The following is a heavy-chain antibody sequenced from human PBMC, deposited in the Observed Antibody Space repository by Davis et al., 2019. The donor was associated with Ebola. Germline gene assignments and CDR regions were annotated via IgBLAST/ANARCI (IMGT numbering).Heavy chain of an antibody. D-gene: IGHD5-12*01. V-gene: IGHV1-46*03. CDR3: TTPGGQDSGYDVFDI. CDR1: GYTFTGYF. J-gene: IGHJ3*02. CDR2: INPSGGST. Sequence: AASVKVSCKTSGYTFTGYFMHWVRQAPGQGLEWMGIINPSGGSTSYAQKFQGRVTMTRDTSTSTVYMELSSLRSEDTALYYCTTPGGQDSGYDVFDIWGQGTMVTVSA.